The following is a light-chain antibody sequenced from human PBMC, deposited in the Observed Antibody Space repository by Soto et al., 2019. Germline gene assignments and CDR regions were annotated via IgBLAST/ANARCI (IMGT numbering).Light chain of an antibody. CDR3: QQYDRSPLT. V-gene: IGKV3-20*01. J-gene: IGKJ4*01. CDR1: QSVSSN. Sequence: EIVLTQSPATLSVSPGERATLSCRASQSVSSNLAWHQQKPGQAPRLLIFGASSRATDIPDRFSGSGSGTDFTLTISRLEPEDFAVYYCQQYDRSPLTFGGGTKVDIK. CDR2: GAS.